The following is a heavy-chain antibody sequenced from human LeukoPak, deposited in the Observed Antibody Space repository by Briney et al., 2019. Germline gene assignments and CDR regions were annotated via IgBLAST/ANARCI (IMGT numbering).Heavy chain of an antibody. J-gene: IGHJ4*02. CDR3: AKATTYYYDSSGYPTYFDY. Sequence: GGSLRLSCAASGFTFSSYAMSWVRQAPGKGLEWVSAISGSGGSTYYADSVKGRFTISRDNPKNTLYLQMNSLRAEDTAVYYCAKATTYYYDSSGYPTYFDYWGQGTLVTVSS. CDR1: GFTFSSYA. D-gene: IGHD3-22*01. V-gene: IGHV3-23*01. CDR2: ISGSGGST.